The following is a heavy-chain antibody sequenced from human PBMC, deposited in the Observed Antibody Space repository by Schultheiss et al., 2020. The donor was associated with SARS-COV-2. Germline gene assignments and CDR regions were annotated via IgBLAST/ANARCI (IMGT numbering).Heavy chain of an antibody. D-gene: IGHD3-3*01. Sequence: ASVKVSCKASGYTFTSYYMHWVRQAPGQGLEWMGIINPSGGSTSYAQKFQGRVTMTTDTSTSTAYMELRSLRSDDTAVYYCARAITIFGVVNGGMDVWGQGTTVTVSS. J-gene: IGHJ6*02. CDR3: ARAITIFGVVNGGMDV. CDR1: GYTFTSYY. V-gene: IGHV1-46*01. CDR2: INPSGGST.